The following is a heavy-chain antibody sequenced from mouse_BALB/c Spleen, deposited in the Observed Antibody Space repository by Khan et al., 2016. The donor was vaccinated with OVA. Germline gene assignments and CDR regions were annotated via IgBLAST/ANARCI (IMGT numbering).Heavy chain of an antibody. D-gene: IGHD2-13*01. J-gene: IGHJ2*01. CDR2: IYPSDSYT. CDR3: TGGDPGNFDY. CDR1: GYTFTNYW. V-gene: IGHV1-69*02. Sequence: QVQLQQSGAALVRPGASVNLSCKASGYTFTNYWINWVKQRPGQGLEWIGNIYPSDSYTNYNQNFKDKATLTVDKYSSTAYMRLSSPTSEDSAVYYCTGGDPGNFDYWGHGTTLTVSS.